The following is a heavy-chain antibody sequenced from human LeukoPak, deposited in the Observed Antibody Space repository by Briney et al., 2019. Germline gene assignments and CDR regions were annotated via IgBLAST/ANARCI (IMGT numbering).Heavy chain of an antibody. CDR3: ARGRGKYSSLDY. CDR2: MNPNSGNT. Sequence: GASVKVSCKASGGTFSSYAISWVRQAPGQGLEWMGWMNPNSGNTGYAQKFQGRVTMTRNTSISTAYMELSSLRSEDTAVYYCARGRGKYSSLDYWGQGTLVTVSS. CDR1: GGTFSSYA. V-gene: IGHV1-8*02. J-gene: IGHJ4*02. D-gene: IGHD5-18*01.